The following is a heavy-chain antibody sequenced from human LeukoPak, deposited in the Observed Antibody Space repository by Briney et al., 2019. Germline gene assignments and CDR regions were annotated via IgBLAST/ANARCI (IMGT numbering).Heavy chain of an antibody. CDR2: INHSGST. Sequence: PSETLSLTCAVYGGSFSGYYWSWIRQPPGKGLEWIGEINHSGSTYYNPSLKSRVTISVDTSKNQFSLKLSSVTAADTAVYYCARGESLYPVYWGQGTLVTVSS. D-gene: IGHD2-8*01. V-gene: IGHV4-34*01. CDR1: GGSFSGYY. J-gene: IGHJ4*02. CDR3: ARGESLYPVY.